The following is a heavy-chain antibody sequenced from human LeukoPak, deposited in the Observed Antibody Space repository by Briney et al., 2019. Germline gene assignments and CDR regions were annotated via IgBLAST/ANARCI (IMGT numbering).Heavy chain of an antibody. Sequence: SQTLSLTCAISGDSVSSNSAAWNWIRQSPSRGLGWLGRTYYRSKWYNDYAVSVKSRITINPDTSKNQFSLQLNSVTPEDTAVYYCASGYSSGEVTGDYYYYTDVWGKGTTVTVSS. J-gene: IGHJ6*03. CDR1: GDSVSSNSAA. V-gene: IGHV6-1*01. CDR3: ASGYSSGEVTGDYYYYTDV. CDR2: TYYRSKWYN. D-gene: IGHD6-19*01.